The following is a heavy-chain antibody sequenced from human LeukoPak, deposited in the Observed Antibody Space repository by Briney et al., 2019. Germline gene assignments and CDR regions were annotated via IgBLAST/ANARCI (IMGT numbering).Heavy chain of an antibody. J-gene: IGHJ4*02. CDR2: IYYSGST. D-gene: IGHD6-19*01. V-gene: IGHV4-39*01. Sequence: SETLSLTCTVSGGSIRSSSYYWGWIRQPPGKGLEWIGSIYYSGSTYYNASLKSRGTISVDTSKNQSSLKLNSVTAADTAVYFCARQVVAVAGTGYFDYWGQGTLVTVSS. CDR3: ARQVVAVAGTGYFDY. CDR1: GGSIRSSSYY.